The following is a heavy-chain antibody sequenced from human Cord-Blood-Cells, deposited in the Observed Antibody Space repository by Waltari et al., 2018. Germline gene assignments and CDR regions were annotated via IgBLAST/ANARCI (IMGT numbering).Heavy chain of an antibody. Sequence: EVQLVESGGGLVKPGGSLRRSCAASGFTFSSYSMNWDRQAPGKGLEWVSSISSSSSYIYYAASVKGRFTISRDNAKNSLYLQMNSLRAEDTAVYYCARGGGYLDYWGQGTLVTVSS. V-gene: IGHV3-21*01. D-gene: IGHD3-16*01. CDR2: ISSSSSYI. CDR3: ARGGGYLDY. CDR1: GFTFSSYS. J-gene: IGHJ4*02.